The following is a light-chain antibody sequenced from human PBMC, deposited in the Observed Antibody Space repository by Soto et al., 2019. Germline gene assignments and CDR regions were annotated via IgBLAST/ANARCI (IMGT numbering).Light chain of an antibody. J-gene: IGKJ1*01. V-gene: IGKV1-39*01. CDR1: QTVKTY. CDR2: ASS. Sequence: DVQMTQSPSSLSASVGDSVTITCRSSQTVKTYLNWYHHKPGKAPQLLIYASSRLQTGVASRFSGSGSGTYFILTISSLQPEDFATYYFQQTSTTPGTFGQGTKVEIK. CDR3: QQTSTTPGT.